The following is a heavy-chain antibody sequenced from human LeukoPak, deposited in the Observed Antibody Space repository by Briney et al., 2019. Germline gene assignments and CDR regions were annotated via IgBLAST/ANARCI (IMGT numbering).Heavy chain of an antibody. Sequence: GGSLRLSCAASGFTFNSYAMSWVRQAPGKGPEWVSGISDSGAGKYYADSVKGHFTISRDNSKNTVYLQMNSLRAEDTAVYFCARDLGTYDAFDIWGQGTMLTVSS. CDR1: GFTFNSYA. V-gene: IGHV3-23*01. CDR2: ISDSGAGK. J-gene: IGHJ3*02. D-gene: IGHD7-27*01. CDR3: ARDLGTYDAFDI.